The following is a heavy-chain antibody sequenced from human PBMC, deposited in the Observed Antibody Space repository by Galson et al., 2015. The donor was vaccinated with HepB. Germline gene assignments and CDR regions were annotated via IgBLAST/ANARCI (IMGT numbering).Heavy chain of an antibody. CDR1: GFTFSSYS. V-gene: IGHV3-21*01. CDR3: ARGSGVRGVNGAFDI. J-gene: IGHJ3*02. Sequence: SLRLSCAASGFTFSSYSMNWVRQAPGKGLEWVSSISSSSSYIYYADSVKGRFTISRDNAKNSLYLQMNSLRAEDTAVYYCARGSGVRGVNGAFDIWGQGTMVTVSS. CDR2: ISSSSSYI. D-gene: IGHD3-10*01.